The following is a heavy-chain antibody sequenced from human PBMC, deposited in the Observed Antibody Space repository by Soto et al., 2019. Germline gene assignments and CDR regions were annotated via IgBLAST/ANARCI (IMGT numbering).Heavy chain of an antibody. D-gene: IGHD4-17*01. J-gene: IGHJ4*02. Sequence: QVQLVQSGAEVKKPGASVKVSCKASGHTFTRYDINWVRQAPGQGLEWMGWTNPKSGYTGSAQKFQGRITMTRDSSISTAYMELNSLRSEDTAVYYCARTDGDLDYWGQGTPVTVSS. CDR2: TNPKSGYT. V-gene: IGHV1-8*01. CDR1: GHTFTRYD. CDR3: ARTDGDLDY.